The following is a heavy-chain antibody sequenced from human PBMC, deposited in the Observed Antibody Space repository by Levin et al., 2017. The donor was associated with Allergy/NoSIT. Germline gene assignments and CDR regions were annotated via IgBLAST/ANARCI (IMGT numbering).Heavy chain of an antibody. D-gene: IGHD3-16*01. CDR1: GGTFNTYA. J-gene: IGHJ5*02. CDR3: ARDGWGSGTRYNWFDP. Sequence: KISCKASGGTFNTYAISWVRQAPGQGLEWMGGIIPLFATPTYAQNFQGRVTITADESTRTVYMELSSLRSEDTAVYYCARDGWGSGTRYNWFDPLGQGTLVTVSS. CDR2: IIPLFATP. V-gene: IGHV1-69*01.